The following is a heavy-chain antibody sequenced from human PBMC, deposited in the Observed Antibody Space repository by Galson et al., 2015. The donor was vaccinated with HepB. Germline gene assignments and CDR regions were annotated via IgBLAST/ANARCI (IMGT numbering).Heavy chain of an antibody. J-gene: IGHJ4*02. CDR1: GYTFTSYA. CDR2: INTGNGNT. D-gene: IGHD3-10*01. V-gene: IGHV1-3*04. Sequence: SVKVSCKASGYTFTSYAMHWLRQAPGQRLEWMGWINTGNGNTKYSQKFQGRVTITRDTSASTAYMELSSLSSEDTAVYYCARDVRLLWLGESYYFAYWGQGTLVTVSS. CDR3: ARDVRLLWLGESYYFAY.